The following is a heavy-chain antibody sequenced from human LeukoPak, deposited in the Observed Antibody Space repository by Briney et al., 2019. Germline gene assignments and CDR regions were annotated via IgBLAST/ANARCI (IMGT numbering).Heavy chain of an antibody. Sequence: PSETLSLTCTVSGGSISSYYWSWIRQPPGKGLEWIGYIYYSGSTNYNPSLKSRVTISVDTSKNQFSLKLSSVTAADTAVYYCARDTTREYYFDYWGQGTLVTVSS. V-gene: IGHV4-59*01. CDR2: IYYSGST. CDR1: GGSISSYY. J-gene: IGHJ4*02. D-gene: IGHD1-14*01. CDR3: ARDTTREYYFDY.